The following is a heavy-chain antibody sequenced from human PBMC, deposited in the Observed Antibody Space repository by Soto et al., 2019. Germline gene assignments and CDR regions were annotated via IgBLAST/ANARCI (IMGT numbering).Heavy chain of an antibody. CDR3: AREYSGYDC. J-gene: IGHJ4*02. Sequence: QVQLQESGPGLVKPSETLSLTCTVSGGSISSYYWSWIRQPPGKGLEWIGYICYSGSTNYNPSLKSRVTISVDTSKNQFSLKLSSVTAADTAVYYCAREYSGYDCWGQGTLVTVSS. D-gene: IGHD5-12*01. V-gene: IGHV4-59*01. CDR1: GGSISSYY. CDR2: ICYSGST.